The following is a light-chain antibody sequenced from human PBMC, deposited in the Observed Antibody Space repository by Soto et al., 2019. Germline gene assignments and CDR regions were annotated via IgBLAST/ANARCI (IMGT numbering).Light chain of an antibody. CDR1: QSVSSSY. J-gene: IGKJ1*01. Sequence: EIVLTQSPGTRSLTRGKGETSSCGASQSVSSSYLAWSQQKPGQAPRLLIYGASSRATGIPDRFSGSGSGTDFTLTISRLEPEDFAVYFCHQYGSSPGTFGQGTKVDIK. V-gene: IGKV3-20*01. CDR3: HQYGSSPGT. CDR2: GAS.